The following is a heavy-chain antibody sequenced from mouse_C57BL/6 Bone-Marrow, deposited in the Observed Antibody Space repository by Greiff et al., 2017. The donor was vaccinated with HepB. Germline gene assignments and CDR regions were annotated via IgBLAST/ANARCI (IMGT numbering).Heavy chain of an antibody. V-gene: IGHV1-81*01. CDR1: GYTFTSYG. D-gene: IGHD2-3*01. J-gene: IGHJ3*01. CDR3: AAYDGYSFAY. CDR2: IYPRSGNT. Sequence: VQLQQSGAELARPGASVKLSCKASGYTFTSYGISWVKQRPGQGLEWIGEIYPRSGNTYYNEKFKGKATLTADKSSSKAYMELRSLTSEDSAVYFCAAYDGYSFAYWGQGTLVTVSA.